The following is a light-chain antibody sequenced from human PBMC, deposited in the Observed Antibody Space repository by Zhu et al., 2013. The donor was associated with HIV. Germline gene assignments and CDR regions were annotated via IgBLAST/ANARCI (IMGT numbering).Light chain of an antibody. Sequence: EIVLTQSPDTLSLSPGERATLSCRASQSVSSSYLAWYQQKPGQPPRLLIYGASSRATGIPDRFSGGGSGTDFTLTISRLEPEDFAVYYCQHYDRSVLFTFGPGTKVEIE. CDR3: QHYDRSVLFT. CDR2: GAS. CDR1: QSVSSSY. J-gene: IGKJ3*01. V-gene: IGKV3-20*01.